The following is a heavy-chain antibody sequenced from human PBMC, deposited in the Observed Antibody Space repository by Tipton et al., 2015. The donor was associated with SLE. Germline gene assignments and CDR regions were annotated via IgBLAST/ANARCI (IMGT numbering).Heavy chain of an antibody. Sequence: TLSLTCTVSGGSISSGDYFWSWIRQHPGRGLEWIGCISDSGDTYYNPSLKSRLTMSVDTSENRFSLKLSSVTAADTAVYYCARVRFAGAGDYYYYMDVWAKGTPVTVSS. CDR1: GGSISSGDYF. V-gene: IGHV4-31*03. D-gene: IGHD3-10*01. CDR2: ISDSGDT. J-gene: IGHJ6*03. CDR3: ARVRFAGAGDYYYYMDV.